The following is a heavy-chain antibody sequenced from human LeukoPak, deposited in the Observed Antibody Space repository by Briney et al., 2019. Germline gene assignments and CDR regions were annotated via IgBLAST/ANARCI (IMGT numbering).Heavy chain of an antibody. J-gene: IGHJ6*02. CDR3: AREIWSQLGYYYYGMDV. D-gene: IGHD1-1*01. CDR1: GGSISSGSYY. Sequence: PSETLSLTCTVSGGSISSGSYYWSWIRQPAGKGLEWIGRIYTSGSTNYNPSLKSRVTISVDTSKNQFSLKLSSVTAADTAVYYCAREIWSQLGYYYYGMDVWGQGTTVTVSS. CDR2: IYTSGST. V-gene: IGHV4-61*02.